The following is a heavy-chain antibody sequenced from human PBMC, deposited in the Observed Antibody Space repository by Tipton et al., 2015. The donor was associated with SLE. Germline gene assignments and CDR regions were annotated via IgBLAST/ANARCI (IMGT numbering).Heavy chain of an antibody. CDR3: ATRQGSGWYQSFDY. CDR1: GFSFNNYG. V-gene: IGHV3-7*01. CDR2: IKEDGGEK. J-gene: IGHJ4*02. Sequence: GSLRLSCATSGFSFNNYGMHWVRQAPGKGLEWVANIKEDGGEKSYVDSVKGRFTISRDNAKNSLYLQMDNLRPEDTAVYYCATRQGSGWYQSFDYWGQGSLVPVSS. D-gene: IGHD6-19*01.